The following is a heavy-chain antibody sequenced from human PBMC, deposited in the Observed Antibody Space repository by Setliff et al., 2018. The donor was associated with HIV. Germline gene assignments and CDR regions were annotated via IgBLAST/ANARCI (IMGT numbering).Heavy chain of an antibody. J-gene: IGHJ4*02. CDR1: SLSISSRYY. Sequence: SETLSLTCDVSSLSISSRYYWGWIRQSPGKGLEWIGNIYHTGSSYYNPSLNDRATISLDTSKNQFSLKLNSVTAADTAVYYCAGDVLDLVISVYGFWGQGIPVTVSS. D-gene: IGHD3-22*01. V-gene: IGHV4-38-2*02. CDR2: IYHTGSS. CDR3: AGDVLDLVISVYGF.